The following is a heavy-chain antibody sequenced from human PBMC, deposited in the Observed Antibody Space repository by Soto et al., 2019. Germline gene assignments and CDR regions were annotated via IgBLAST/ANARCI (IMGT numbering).Heavy chain of an antibody. Sequence: QVQLVESGGGVVQPGGSLRISCEASGFTFSRHGMHWVRQAPGKGLEWVAVKYPDGNKEYFAESVKGRFTISRDNCKNTVYLQMNRLRAEDTAIYYCVRDMWDASSRYYRAFDYWGQGTLVTVSS. CDR1: GFTFSRHG. CDR2: KYPDGNKE. CDR3: VRDMWDASSRYYRAFDY. J-gene: IGHJ4*02. V-gene: IGHV3-33*01. D-gene: IGHD3-22*01.